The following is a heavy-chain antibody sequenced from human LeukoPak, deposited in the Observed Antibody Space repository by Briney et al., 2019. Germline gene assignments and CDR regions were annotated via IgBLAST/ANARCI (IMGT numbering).Heavy chain of an antibody. CDR3: AREGCSSTSCYGNWFDP. V-gene: IGHV3-74*01. D-gene: IGHD2-2*01. J-gene: IGHJ5*02. Sequence: GGSLRLSCAASGFTFSSYWMHWVRQAPGKGLVWVSRINSDGSSTSYADSVKGRFTISRDNAKNTLYLQMNSLRAEDTAVYYCAREGCSSTSCYGNWFDPWGQGTLVTVSS. CDR2: INSDGSST. CDR1: GFTFSSYW.